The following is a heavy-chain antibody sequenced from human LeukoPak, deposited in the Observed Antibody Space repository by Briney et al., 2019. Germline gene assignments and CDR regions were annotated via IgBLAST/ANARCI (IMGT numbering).Heavy chain of an antibody. V-gene: IGHV3-11*01. Sequence: GGSLRLSCAASGFTFSDYYMSWIRQAPGKGLEWVSYISSSGSTIYYADSVKGRFTIFRDNSKNTLYLQMNSLRAEDTAVYYCAKTSGVVPAARDFDYWGQGTLVTASS. D-gene: IGHD2-2*01. CDR2: ISSSGSTI. CDR1: GFTFSDYY. J-gene: IGHJ4*02. CDR3: AKTSGVVPAARDFDY.